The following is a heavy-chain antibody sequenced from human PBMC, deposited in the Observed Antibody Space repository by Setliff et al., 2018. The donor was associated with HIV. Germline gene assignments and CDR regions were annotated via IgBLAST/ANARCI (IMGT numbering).Heavy chain of an antibody. CDR2: INPNDGGK. D-gene: IGHD3-3*01. J-gene: IGHJ4*02. CDR1: GYTVTGDY. V-gene: IGHV1-2*02. Sequence: ASVKVSCKASGYTVTGDYIHWIRQAPGRGLQGLGWINPNDGGKKVAQQFQGRVTITRDTSISTAFMHLSGLRSDDTAMYYCASEVKGDDFPFDNWGRGTLVTVSS. CDR3: ASEVKGDDFPFDN.